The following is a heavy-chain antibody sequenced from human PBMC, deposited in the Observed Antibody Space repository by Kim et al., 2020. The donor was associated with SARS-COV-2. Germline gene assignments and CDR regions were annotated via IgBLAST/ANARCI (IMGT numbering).Heavy chain of an antibody. Sequence: GGSLRLSCAASRFSFSSFAMSWVRQAPGKGLEWVSAISGRGNSTNYSDSVKVRFTISRHNSKSTLYLQMSSPWAEDTAVYYCAKAGRYTTSWRHFDSWGQGTLVTVSS. D-gene: IGHD6-13*01. CDR3: AKAGRYTTSWRHFDS. CDR1: RFSFSSFA. J-gene: IGHJ4*02. V-gene: IGHV3-23*01. CDR2: ISGRGNST.